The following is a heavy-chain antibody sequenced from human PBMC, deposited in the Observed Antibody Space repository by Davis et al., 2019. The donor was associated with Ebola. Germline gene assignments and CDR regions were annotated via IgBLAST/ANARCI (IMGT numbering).Heavy chain of an antibody. CDR3: ARGTIDTAMVAYGMDV. CDR2: ISRNGVST. V-gene: IGHV3-64*01. D-gene: IGHD5-18*01. J-gene: IGHJ6*02. CDR1: GFTFSYYA. Sequence: GGSLRLSCAASGFTFSYYAMHWVCQAPGKGLEYVSGISRNGVSTYYANSVKGRFTISRDDSKNTLHLQMGSLRAEDMAVYYCARGTIDTAMVAYGMDVWGQGTTVTVSS.